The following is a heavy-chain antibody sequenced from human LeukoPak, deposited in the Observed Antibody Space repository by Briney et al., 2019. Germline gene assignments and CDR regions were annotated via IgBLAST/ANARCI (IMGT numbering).Heavy chain of an antibody. J-gene: IGHJ4*02. V-gene: IGHV3-33*06. CDR1: GFTFSSYG. D-gene: IGHD5-12*01. CDR2: IWYDGSNK. Sequence: VGSLRLSCAASGFTFSSYGMHWVRQAPGKGLEWVAVIWYDGSNKYYADSVKGRFTISRDNSKNTLCLQMNSLRAEDTAVYYCAKDLDIVATSHFDYWGQGTLVTVSS. CDR3: AKDLDIVATSHFDY.